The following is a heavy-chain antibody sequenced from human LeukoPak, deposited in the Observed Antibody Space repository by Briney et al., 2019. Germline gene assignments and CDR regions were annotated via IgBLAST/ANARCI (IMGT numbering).Heavy chain of an antibody. Sequence: PGGSLRLSCAASGFTFSSYWMHWVRQAPGKGLVWVSRINSDGSSTIYADSVKGRFTISRDNAKNTLYLQMNSLRAEDTAVYYCARGNGGWYWGFDYWGQGTLVTVSS. D-gene: IGHD6-19*01. CDR2: INSDGSST. CDR3: ARGNGGWYWGFDY. V-gene: IGHV3-74*01. CDR1: GFTFSSYW. J-gene: IGHJ4*02.